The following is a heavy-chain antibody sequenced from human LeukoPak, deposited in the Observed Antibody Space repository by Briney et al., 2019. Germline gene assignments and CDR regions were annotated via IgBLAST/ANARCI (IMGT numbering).Heavy chain of an antibody. CDR3: AKDIYRGLDMATRPDY. V-gene: IGHV3-43*02. J-gene: IGHJ4*02. D-gene: IGHD5-24*01. Sequence: GGSLRLSCIASGFTFDDYAMHWVSQAPGKGLEWVSLIIGDAGSTYYADSVKGRFTISRDDSKNSLYLQMNSLSTEDTAFYYCAKDIYRGLDMATRPDYWGQGTLVTVSS. CDR2: IIGDAGST. CDR1: GFTFDDYA.